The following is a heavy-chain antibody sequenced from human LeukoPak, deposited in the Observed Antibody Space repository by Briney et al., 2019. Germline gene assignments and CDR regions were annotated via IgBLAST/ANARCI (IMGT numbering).Heavy chain of an antibody. Sequence: SETLSLTCTVSGGSISSHYWSWIRQPPGKGLEWIGYIYYSGSTNYNPSLKSRVTISVDTSKNQFSLKLSSVTAADTAVYYCLVRPNQDFFDYWGQGPLVTVSS. CDR2: IYYSGST. D-gene: IGHD6-6*01. CDR1: GGSISSHY. J-gene: IGHJ4*02. CDR3: LVRPNQDFFDY. V-gene: IGHV4-59*08.